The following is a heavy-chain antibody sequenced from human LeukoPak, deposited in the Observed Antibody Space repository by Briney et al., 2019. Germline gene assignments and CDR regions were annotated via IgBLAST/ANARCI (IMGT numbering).Heavy chain of an antibody. V-gene: IGHV4-59*12. Sequence: SETLSLTCTVSGGSISSYYWSWIRQPPGKGLEWIGYIYYSGSTNYNPSLKSRVTISVDTSKNQFSLKLSSVTAADTAVYYCAREGPSSYCGGDCYPGYDAFDIWGQGTMVTVSS. D-gene: IGHD2-21*01. CDR3: AREGPSSYCGGDCYPGYDAFDI. J-gene: IGHJ3*02. CDR1: GGSISSYY. CDR2: IYYSGST.